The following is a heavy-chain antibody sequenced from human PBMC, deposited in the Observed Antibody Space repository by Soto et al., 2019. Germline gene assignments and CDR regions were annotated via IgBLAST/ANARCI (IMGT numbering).Heavy chain of an antibody. CDR2: IYYGGNT. CDR1: GSSISSGAYY. Sequence: PSETLSLTCKVSGSSISSGAYYWSWIRRHPGKGLEWIGFIYYGGNTYYNPSLESRVNISVDTSRNQFSLKLSSVTAADTAVYYCARGGLSRGTIFGVVNYYYYGMDVWGQGTTVTVSS. CDR3: ARGGLSRGTIFGVVNYYYYGMDV. J-gene: IGHJ6*02. V-gene: IGHV4-31*03. D-gene: IGHD3-3*01.